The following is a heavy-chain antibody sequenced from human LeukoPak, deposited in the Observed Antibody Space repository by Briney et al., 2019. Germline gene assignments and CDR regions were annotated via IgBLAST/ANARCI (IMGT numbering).Heavy chain of an antibody. CDR3: ARASYYDFWSGYYVWFDP. CDR1: GGSISSGGYY. D-gene: IGHD3-3*01. Sequence: SETLSLTCTVSGGSISSGGYYWSWIRQHPGKGLEWIGYIYYSGSTYYNPSLKSRVTISVDTSKNQFSLKLSSVTAADTAVYYCARASYYDFWSGYYVWFDPWGQGTLVTVSS. CDR2: IYYSGST. V-gene: IGHV4-31*03. J-gene: IGHJ5*02.